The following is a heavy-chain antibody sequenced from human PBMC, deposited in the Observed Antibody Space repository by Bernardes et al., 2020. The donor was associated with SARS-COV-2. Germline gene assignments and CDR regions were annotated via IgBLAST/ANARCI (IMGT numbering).Heavy chain of an antibody. V-gene: IGHV1-8*01. J-gene: IGHJ6*02. CDR3: ANMMVGPTNYYYYYGMDV. CDR1: GYTFTDYD. D-gene: IGHD1-26*01. Sequence: ASVKVSCKTSGYTFTDYDIHWVRQATGQGLEWMGWMNPNSGNTGYAQKFQGRLTMTRDTSMNTAYMELTSLTSDDTAIYFCANMMVGPTNYYYYYGMDVWGQGTTVTVSS. CDR2: MNPNSGNT.